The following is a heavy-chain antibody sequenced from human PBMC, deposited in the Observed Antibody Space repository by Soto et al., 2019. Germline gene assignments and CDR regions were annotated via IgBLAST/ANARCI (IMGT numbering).Heavy chain of an antibody. D-gene: IGHD1-26*01. Sequence: EASVKVSCKASGYTFTNYIMHWVRQAPGQRLEWMGWINAGNGDTKYSQKFRGRVTITRDTSASTAYMELSSLRSEDTAVYYCARLFSGSFTPPHWGQGTLVTVSS. V-gene: IGHV1-3*01. J-gene: IGHJ4*02. CDR2: INAGNGDT. CDR3: ARLFSGSFTPPH. CDR1: GYTFTNYI.